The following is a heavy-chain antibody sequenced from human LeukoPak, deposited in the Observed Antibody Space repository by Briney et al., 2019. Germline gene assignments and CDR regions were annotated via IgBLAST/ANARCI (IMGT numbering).Heavy chain of an antibody. CDR3: ATDSFDY. V-gene: IGHV3-23*01. CDR2: IFPSGGEI. J-gene: IGHJ4*02. CDR1: GFTFSTFA. Sequence: GGSLRLSCEASGFTFSTFAMIWVRQPPGKGLEWVSSIFPSGGEIHYADSVRGRFTISRDNSKSTLSLQMNSLRAEDTAIYYCATDSFDYWGQGTLVTVST.